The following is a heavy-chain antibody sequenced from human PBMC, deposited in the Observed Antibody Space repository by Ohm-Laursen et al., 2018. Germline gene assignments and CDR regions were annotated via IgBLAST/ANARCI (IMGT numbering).Heavy chain of an antibody. CDR1: GFTVSSNY. D-gene: IGHD4-17*01. Sequence: SLRLSCTASGFTVSSNYMSWVRQAPGKGLVWVSRVDSDGSGTYADSVKGRFTISRDNAKNTLYLQMNSLRVEDTAVYYCARARSLNGNYVGIDYWGQGTLVTVSS. V-gene: IGHV3-74*01. J-gene: IGHJ4*02. CDR2: VDSDGSGT. CDR3: ARARSLNGNYVGIDY.